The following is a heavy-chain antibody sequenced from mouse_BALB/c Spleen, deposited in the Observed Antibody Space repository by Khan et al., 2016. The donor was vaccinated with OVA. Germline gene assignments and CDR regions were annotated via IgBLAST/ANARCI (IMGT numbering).Heavy chain of an antibody. V-gene: IGHV2-6-1*01. CDR1: GFSLTNYG. CDR3: ARQPYYHYNIMDY. J-gene: IGHJ4*01. D-gene: IGHD2-10*01. CDR2: IWSDGST. Sequence: QVQLKESGPGLVAPSQSLSITCTISGFSLTNYGVHWVRQPPGKGLEWLVVIWSDGSTTYNSALKSRLTLSKDNSKSQVFLKMNSRQTDDTAMYFCARQPYYHYNIMDYWGQGTSVTVSS.